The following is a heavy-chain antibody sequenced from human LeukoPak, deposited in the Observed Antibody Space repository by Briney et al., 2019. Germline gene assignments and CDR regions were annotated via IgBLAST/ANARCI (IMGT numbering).Heavy chain of an antibody. V-gene: IGHV1-24*01. Sequence: GASVKVSCKVSGYTLTELSMHWVRQAPGKGLEWMGGFDPEDGETIYAQKFQGRVTMTEDTSTDTAYMELSSLRSEDTAVYYCATNYYDSSGYFTLDYWGQGTLVTVSS. D-gene: IGHD3-22*01. CDR2: FDPEDGET. CDR3: ATNYYDSSGYFTLDY. CDR1: GYTLTELS. J-gene: IGHJ4*02.